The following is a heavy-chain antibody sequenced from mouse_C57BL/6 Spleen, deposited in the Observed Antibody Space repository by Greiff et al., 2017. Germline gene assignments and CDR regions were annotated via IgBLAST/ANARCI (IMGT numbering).Heavy chain of an antibody. CDR3: ARSTSYYGSSYWYFDV. V-gene: IGHV1-55*01. J-gene: IGHJ1*03. CDR1: GYTFTSYW. Sequence: VKLQQPGAELVKPGASVKMSCKASGYTFTSYWITWVKQRPGQGLEWIGDIYPGSGSTNYNEKFKSKATLTVDTSSSTAYMQLSSLTSEDSAVYYCARSTSYYGSSYWYFDVWGTGTTVTVSS. CDR2: IYPGSGST. D-gene: IGHD1-1*01.